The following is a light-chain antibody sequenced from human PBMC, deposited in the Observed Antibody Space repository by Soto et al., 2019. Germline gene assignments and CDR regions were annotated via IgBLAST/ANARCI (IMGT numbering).Light chain of an antibody. V-gene: IGKV4-1*01. CDR1: QRVLNSSNKKKY. Sequence: DIVMTQSPDSLAVSLGERATINCKSSQRVLNSSNKKKYLAWYQQKPGQPPKLLIYWASTRESGVPDRFSGSGSGTDFTLTISSLQAEDVAVYYCQQYDDTPRTFGQGTKVEIK. J-gene: IGKJ1*01. CDR3: QQYDDTPRT. CDR2: WAS.